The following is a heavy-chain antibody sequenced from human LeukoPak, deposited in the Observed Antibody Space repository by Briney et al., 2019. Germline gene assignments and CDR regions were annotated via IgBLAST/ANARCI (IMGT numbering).Heavy chain of an antibody. CDR1: GFTFSDYW. CDR3: ARDPVTYYYYYYMDV. J-gene: IGHJ6*03. Sequence: GGSLRLSCAASGFTFSDYWMHWVRQAPGKGLVWVSRISSDGSRVTYADSVKGRFTISRDNAKNTLYLQMNSLRAEDTAVYYCARDPVTYYYYYYMDVWGKGTTVTISS. V-gene: IGHV3-74*01. CDR2: ISSDGSRV. D-gene: IGHD2-21*02.